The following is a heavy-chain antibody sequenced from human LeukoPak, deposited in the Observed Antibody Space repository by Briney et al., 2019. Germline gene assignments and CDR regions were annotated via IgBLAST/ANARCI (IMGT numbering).Heavy chain of an antibody. V-gene: IGHV4-61*02. CDR3: ARGQRGYSGYDGEFDY. Sequence: SETLSLTCTVSGGSISSGSYYWSWIRQPAGKGLEWIGRIYTSGSTNYNPSLKSRVTISVDTSKNQFSLKLSSVTAADTAVYYCARGQRGYSGYDGEFDYWGQGTLVTVSS. D-gene: IGHD5-12*01. CDR1: GGSISSGSYY. CDR2: IYTSGST. J-gene: IGHJ4*02.